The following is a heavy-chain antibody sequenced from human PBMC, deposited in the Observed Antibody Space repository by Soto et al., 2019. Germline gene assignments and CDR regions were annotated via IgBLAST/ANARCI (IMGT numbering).Heavy chain of an antibody. CDR1: GGTFSSYA. CDR3: ARGSPCGGDCYSGRWFDP. J-gene: IGHJ5*02. CDR2: IIPIFGTA. D-gene: IGHD2-21*02. Sequence: ASVKVSCKASGGTFSSYAISWVRQAPGQGLEWMGGIIPIFGTANYAQKFQGRVTITADKSTSTAYMELSSLRSEDTAVYYCARGSPCGGDCYSGRWFDPWGQGTLVTVSS. V-gene: IGHV1-69*06.